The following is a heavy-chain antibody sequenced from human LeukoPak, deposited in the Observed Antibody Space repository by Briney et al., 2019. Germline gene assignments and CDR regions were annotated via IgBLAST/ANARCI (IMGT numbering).Heavy chain of an antibody. CDR1: GYSISNGYY. CDR2: IYHSGST. CDR3: ARDRPGIVAAGTAGWLDP. Sequence: SETLSLTCTVSGYSISNGYYWGWIRQPPGKGLEWIGSIYHSGSTYYNPSLKSRVTISVDTSKNQFSLKLSSVTAADTAVYYCARDRPGIVAAGTAGWLDPWGQGTLVTVSS. J-gene: IGHJ5*02. D-gene: IGHD6-13*01. V-gene: IGHV4-38-2*02.